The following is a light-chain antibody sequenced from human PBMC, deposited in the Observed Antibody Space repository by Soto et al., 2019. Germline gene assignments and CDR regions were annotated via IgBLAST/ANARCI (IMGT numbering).Light chain of an antibody. Sequence: AIQMTQSPSSLSASVGDRVTITCRASQAIRNDLGWYQQKPGTAPKLLIYAVSFLQSGVPSRFSGSGSGTDFTLTISSLQPEDFATYYCLQDYIFPCTFGGGTKVEIK. V-gene: IGKV1-6*01. CDR1: QAIRND. J-gene: IGKJ4*01. CDR2: AVS. CDR3: LQDYIFPCT.